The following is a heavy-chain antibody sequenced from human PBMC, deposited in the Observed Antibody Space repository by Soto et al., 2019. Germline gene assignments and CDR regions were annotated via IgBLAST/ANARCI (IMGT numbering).Heavy chain of an antibody. CDR2: IYHSGST. J-gene: IGHJ4*02. V-gene: IGHV4-38-2*02. D-gene: IGHD6-13*01. Sequence: PSETLSLTCAVSGYSISSGYYWGWIRQPPGKGLEWIGSIYHSGSTYYNPSLKSRVTISVDTSRNQFSLKLSSVTAADTAVYYCAREWVAAESFDYWGQGTLVTVSS. CDR1: GYSISSGYY. CDR3: AREWVAAESFDY.